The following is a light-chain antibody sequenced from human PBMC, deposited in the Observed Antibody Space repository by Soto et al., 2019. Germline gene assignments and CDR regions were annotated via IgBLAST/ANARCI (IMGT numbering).Light chain of an antibody. CDR1: STDVGGYNY. J-gene: IGLJ1*01. V-gene: IGLV2-14*01. CDR2: EVS. Sequence: QSAIAQAASVCGSPGQSITISCTGTSTDVGGYNYVSWYQHHPGKGPKLIIYEVSNRPSGVSDRFYGSKSGNKASLIISNLEAEDESDYYCGSYTGTATPFVFGTWTKVTV. CDR3: GSYTGTATPFV.